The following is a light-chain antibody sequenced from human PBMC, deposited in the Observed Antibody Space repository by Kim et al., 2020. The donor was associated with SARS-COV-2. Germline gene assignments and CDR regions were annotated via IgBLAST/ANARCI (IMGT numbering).Light chain of an antibody. CDR2: VNSDGSH. Sequence: SVQHTCTLSSGHSNYAIAWHQQQPEKGPRYLMEVNSDGSHNKGDEIPDRFSGSSSGTERYLTISSLQSDDEADYYCQTWGEGIRVFGGGTKLTVL. V-gene: IGLV4-69*01. J-gene: IGLJ3*02. CDR1: SGHSNYA. CDR3: QTWGEGIRV.